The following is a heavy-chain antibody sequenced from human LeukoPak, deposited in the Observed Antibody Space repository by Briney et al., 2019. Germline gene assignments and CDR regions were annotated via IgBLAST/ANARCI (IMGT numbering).Heavy chain of an antibody. J-gene: IGHJ5*02. CDR3: ARCITIFGVVNWFDP. CDR1: GGTFSSYA. V-gene: IGHV1-69*05. CDR2: IIPIFGTA. Sequence: SVKVSCKASGGTFSSYAISWVRQAPGQGLEWMGGIIPIFGTANDAQKFQGRVTITTDESTSTAYMELSSLRSEDTAVYYCARCITIFGVVNWFDPWGQGTLVTVSS. D-gene: IGHD3-3*01.